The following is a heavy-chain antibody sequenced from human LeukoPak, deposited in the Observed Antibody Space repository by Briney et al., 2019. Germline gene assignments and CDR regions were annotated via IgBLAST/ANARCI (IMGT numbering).Heavy chain of an antibody. V-gene: IGHV3-15*07. CDR1: GFTFSDAW. J-gene: IGHJ4*02. CDR2: IKRKTEGGTT. Sequence: PGGSLRLSCAASGFTFSDAWMNWVRQAPGKGLELVGRIKRKTEGGTTDYGAPVKGRFTISRDDSKNTLYLQMNSLKTEDTAFYYCTTGNFGPYWGQGTLVTVSS. CDR3: TTGNFGPY. D-gene: IGHD3-10*01.